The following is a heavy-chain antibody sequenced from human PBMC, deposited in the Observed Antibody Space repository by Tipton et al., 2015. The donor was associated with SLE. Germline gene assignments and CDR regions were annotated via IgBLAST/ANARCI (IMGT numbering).Heavy chain of an antibody. J-gene: IGHJ5*02. CDR1: GGSISYYF. CDR3: ARDDSGWANWFDP. D-gene: IGHD6-19*01. V-gene: IGHV4-59*01. CDR2: IYTSGST. Sequence: TLSLTCTVSGGSISYYFWSWIRQPPGKGLEWIGYIYTSGSTNYNPSLKSRVTISVDTSKNQFSLNLSSVTAADTAVYYCARDDSGWANWFDPGGQGALVTVYS.